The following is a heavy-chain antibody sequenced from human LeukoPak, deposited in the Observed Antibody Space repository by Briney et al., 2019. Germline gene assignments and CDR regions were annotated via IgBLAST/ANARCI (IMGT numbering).Heavy chain of an antibody. V-gene: IGHV1-3*04. CDR2: ISTGNGDT. J-gene: IGHJ6*02. Sequence: ASVKVSCKTSGYTFTKNALHWVRQAPGQRLEWMGWISTGNGDTKYSQKFQGRVTITRDTSASTAYMELSSLRSEDTAVYYCARVLSGYDYFGAPYYYYYGMDVWGQGTTVTVSS. CDR3: ARVLSGYDYFGAPYYYYYGMDV. CDR1: GYTFTKNA. D-gene: IGHD5-12*01.